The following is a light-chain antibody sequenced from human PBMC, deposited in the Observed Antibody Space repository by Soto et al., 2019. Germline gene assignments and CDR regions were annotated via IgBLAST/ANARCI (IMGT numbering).Light chain of an antibody. Sequence: QSALTQPPSASGSPGQSVTISCTGTSSDVGGYNYVSWYQQHPGKAPKLMIYEVNKRPSGVPDRFSGSKYGNTASLTVSGLQAEDEADYYCSSYAGSSNSVFGTGTKLTVL. CDR3: SSYAGSSNSV. CDR2: EVN. V-gene: IGLV2-8*01. CDR1: SSDVGGYNY. J-gene: IGLJ1*01.